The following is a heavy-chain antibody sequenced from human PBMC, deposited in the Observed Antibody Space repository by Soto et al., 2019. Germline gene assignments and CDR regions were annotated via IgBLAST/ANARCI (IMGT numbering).Heavy chain of an antibody. CDR3: EKNGQPPYYYYGLDV. CDR2: ISGYNGDT. CDR1: RYAYTCSC. Sequence: RYAYTCSCRRSARHAPRQGLEWMGWISGYNGDTNYAQKFQGRVSMTIDTSTTTAYMELRSLTSHDTAVYYCEKNGQPPYYYYGLDVWGQGTKVTVSS. V-gene: IGHV1-18*01. J-gene: IGHJ6*02. D-gene: IGHD2-8*01.